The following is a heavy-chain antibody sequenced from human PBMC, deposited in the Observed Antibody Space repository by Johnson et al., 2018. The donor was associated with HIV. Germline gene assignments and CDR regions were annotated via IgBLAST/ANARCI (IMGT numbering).Heavy chain of an antibody. CDR3: AKTYSGSNRDAFDI. CDR2: IWYDGTTK. D-gene: IGHD1-26*01. J-gene: IGHJ3*02. Sequence: QVQLVESGGGVVQPGRSLRLSCVASGFSFGSYAMHWARQAPGKGLEWVAVIWYDGTTKYYGDSVKGRFTISRDNSKNTLYLQMNSLRAEDTAVYYCAKTYSGSNRDAFDIWGQGTMVTVSS. V-gene: IGHV3-33*06. CDR1: GFSFGSYA.